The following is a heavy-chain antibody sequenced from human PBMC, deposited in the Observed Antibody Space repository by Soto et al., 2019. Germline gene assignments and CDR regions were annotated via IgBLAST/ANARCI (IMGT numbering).Heavy chain of an antibody. CDR1: GGSVNGYY. CDR2: INHTGGT. D-gene: IGHD3-3*01. CDR3: ATRITVFGLLIPPFDP. J-gene: IGHJ5*02. V-gene: IGHV4-34*01. Sequence: SETLFLTCAVYGGSVNGYYWNWIRQPPGKGLEWIGEINHTGGTHYNPSLKSRVTMSVDTSKNQFSLRLSSVTAADTAIYYCATRITVFGLLIPPFDPWGQGTQVTVSS.